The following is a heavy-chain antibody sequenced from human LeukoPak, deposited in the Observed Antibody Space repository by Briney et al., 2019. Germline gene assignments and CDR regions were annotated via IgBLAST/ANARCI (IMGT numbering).Heavy chain of an antibody. CDR1: GASFIGYY. J-gene: IGHJ4*02. V-gene: IGHV4-34*01. D-gene: IGHD3-10*01. Sequence: PSETLSLTCAVSGASFIGYYWSWIRQPPGKGLEWIGEINHSRATNYNPSLKSRVTISVVTSKKEFSLKLKSVTAADTAIYYCARGYFDYYGSGSYYNLIDYWGQGILVTVSS. CDR3: ARGYFDYYGSGSYYNLIDY. CDR2: INHSRAT.